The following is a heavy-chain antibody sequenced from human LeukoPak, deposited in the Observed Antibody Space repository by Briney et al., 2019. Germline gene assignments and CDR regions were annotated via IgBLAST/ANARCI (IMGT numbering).Heavy chain of an antibody. V-gene: IGHV3-7*01. D-gene: IGHD1-26*01. CDR3: ARLAEMGATFAFDI. CDR2: IKQDGSEK. Sequence: GGSLRLSCAASGFTFSSYWMSWVRQAPGKGLEWVANIKQDGSEKYYVDSVKGRFTISRHNAKNSLYLQMNSLRAEDTAVYYCARLAEMGATFAFDIWGQGTMVTVSS. J-gene: IGHJ3*02. CDR1: GFTFSSYW.